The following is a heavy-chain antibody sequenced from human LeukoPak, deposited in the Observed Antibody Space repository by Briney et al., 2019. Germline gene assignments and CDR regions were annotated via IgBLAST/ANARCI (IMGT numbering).Heavy chain of an antibody. Sequence: SVXXSXKASXXTFTSYYMHWVRQAPGQGLEWMGIINPSGGSTSYAQKFQGRVTMTRDTSTSTVYMELSSLRSEDTAVYYCARGLGSDWGQGTLVTVSS. V-gene: IGHV1-46*01. J-gene: IGHJ4*02. CDR3: ARGLGSD. CDR1: XXTFTSYY. CDR2: INPSGGST. D-gene: IGHD3-16*01.